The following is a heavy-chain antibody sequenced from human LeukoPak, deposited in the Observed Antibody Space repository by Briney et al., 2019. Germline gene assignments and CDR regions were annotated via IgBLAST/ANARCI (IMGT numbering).Heavy chain of an antibody. CDR3: VRSYPQERAFDI. Sequence: GGSLRLSCAASGFTVSSNYMSWVRQAPGKGLAWVSVLYSGGSTYYADSVKGRFTISRDNSKSTLYLQLNSLRAEGTAVYYSVRSYPQERAFDIWSQATIVSVS. D-gene: IGHD3-16*01. CDR1: GFTVSSNY. CDR2: LYSGGST. J-gene: IGHJ3*02. V-gene: IGHV3-53*01.